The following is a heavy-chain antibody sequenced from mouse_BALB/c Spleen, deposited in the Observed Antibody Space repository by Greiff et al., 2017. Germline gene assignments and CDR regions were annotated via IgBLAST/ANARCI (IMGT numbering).Heavy chain of an antibody. CDR2: IDPSDSYT. V-gene: IGHV1-69*02. Sequence: QVQLQQPGAELVKPGASVKLSCKASGYTFTSYCMHWVKQRPGQGLEWIGEIDPSDSYTNYNQKFKGKATMTVDKSSSTAYMHLNSLTSEDSAIYYCARRYCRPSYYFDYWGQGTTVTVSS. J-gene: IGHJ2*01. D-gene: IGHD2-14*01. CDR3: ARRYCRPSYYFDY. CDR1: GYTFTSYC.